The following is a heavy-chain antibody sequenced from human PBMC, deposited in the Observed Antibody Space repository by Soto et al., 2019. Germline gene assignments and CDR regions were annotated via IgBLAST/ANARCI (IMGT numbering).Heavy chain of an antibody. D-gene: IGHD1-26*01. V-gene: IGHV3-7*03. CDR1: GLTFSDYW. Sequence: EVQLVESGGGLVQPGGSLRLSCAVSGLTFSDYWMSWVRQAPGKGLEWVVNIRKDESEKNYTDSVKGRFTISRDNAKSSVYLQMNSPRAEDTAVYYSTNDKFSGSYNVRVLTYYFDYWGQGTLVTVSS. J-gene: IGHJ4*02. CDR2: IRKDESEK. CDR3: TNDKFSGSYNVRVLTYYFDY.